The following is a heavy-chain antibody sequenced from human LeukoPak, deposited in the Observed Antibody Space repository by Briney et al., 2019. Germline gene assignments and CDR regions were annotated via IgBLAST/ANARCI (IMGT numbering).Heavy chain of an antibody. CDR3: AKDKGKWPTGFDY. J-gene: IGHJ4*02. V-gene: IGHV3-30*02. CDR1: GFRISAYG. Sequence: GGALRLSCEASGFRISAYGIHWIRQAPGKGLEWVAFIRYDGSNKYYADSVKGRFTISRDNSKKTLYLQMNSLRAEDTAVYYCAKDKGKWPTGFDYWGQGTLVTVSS. CDR2: IRYDGSNK. D-gene: IGHD5-12*01.